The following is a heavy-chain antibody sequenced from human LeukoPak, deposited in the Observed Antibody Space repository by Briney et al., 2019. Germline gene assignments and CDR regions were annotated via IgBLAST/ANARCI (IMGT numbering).Heavy chain of an antibody. D-gene: IGHD3-3*01. Sequence: ASVKVSCKASGYTFTGYYMHWVRQAPGQGLEWMGWINPNSGGTNYAQKLQGRVTMTRDTSISTAYMELSRLRSDDTAVYYCARGQTYYDFWSGYSNDAFDIWAKGQWSPSLQ. CDR1: GYTFTGYY. J-gene: IGHJ3*02. CDR2: INPNSGGT. V-gene: IGHV1-2*02. CDR3: ARGQTYYDFWSGYSNDAFDI.